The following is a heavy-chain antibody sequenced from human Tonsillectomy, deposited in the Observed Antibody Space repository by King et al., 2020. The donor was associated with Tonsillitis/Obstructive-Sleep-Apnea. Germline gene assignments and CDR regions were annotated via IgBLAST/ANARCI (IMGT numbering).Heavy chain of an antibody. D-gene: IGHD3-3*01. J-gene: IGHJ4*02. CDR3: TRDIRGNYDFWSGYPGY. CDR2: ISGSGNTI. Sequence: DVQLVESGGGLIQPGGSLRLSCAASGFTFNFYSMDWVRQAPGKGLEWVSYISGSGNTIYYADSVKGRFTISRDNAKSSLYLQRNRLRDEDTAVYYCTRDIRGNYDFWSGYPGYWGQGTLVTVSS. V-gene: IGHV3-48*02. CDR1: GFTFNFYS.